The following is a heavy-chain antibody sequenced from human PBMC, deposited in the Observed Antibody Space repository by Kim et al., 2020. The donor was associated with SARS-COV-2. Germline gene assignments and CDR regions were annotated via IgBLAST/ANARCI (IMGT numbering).Heavy chain of an antibody. CDR2: IIPIFGTA. CDR3: ARGSISGILTGYSQQIRRGVYGMDV. J-gene: IGHJ6*02. D-gene: IGHD3-9*01. V-gene: IGHV1-69*13. Sequence: SVKVSCKASGGTFSSYAISWVRQAPGQGLEWMGGIIPIFGTANYAQKFQGRVTITADESTSTAYMELSSLRSEDTAVYYCARGSISGILTGYSQQIRRGVYGMDVWGQGTTVTVSS. CDR1: GGTFSSYA.